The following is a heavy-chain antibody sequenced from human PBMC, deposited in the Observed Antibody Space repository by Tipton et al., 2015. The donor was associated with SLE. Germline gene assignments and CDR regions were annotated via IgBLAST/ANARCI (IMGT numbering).Heavy chain of an antibody. Sequence: QSGAEVKKPGASVKVSCKASGYTFTSYGISWVRQAPGQGLEWMGWISACNGNTNYAQKLQGRVTMTTDTSTSTAYMELRSLRSDDTAVYYCARDGGGIDDYRGYYYYGMDVWGQGTTVTVSS. V-gene: IGHV1-18*01. D-gene: IGHD4-11*01. J-gene: IGHJ6*02. CDR3: ARDGGGIDDYRGYYYYGMDV. CDR1: GYTFTSYG. CDR2: ISACNGNT.